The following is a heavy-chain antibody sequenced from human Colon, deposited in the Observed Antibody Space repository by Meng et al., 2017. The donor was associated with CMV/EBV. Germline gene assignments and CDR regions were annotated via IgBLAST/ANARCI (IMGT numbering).Heavy chain of an antibody. J-gene: IGHJ6*02. CDR3: ARGPYGMDV. CDR2: ISKSGTVK. V-gene: IGHV3-48*04. Sequence: GESLKISCAASGFTFSYYSINWVRQAPGKGLEWVAYISKSGTVKYYADSVKGRFTISRDNAKNSLYLQMSSLRAEDTAVYYCARGPYGMDVWGQGTTVTVSS. CDR1: GFTFSYYS.